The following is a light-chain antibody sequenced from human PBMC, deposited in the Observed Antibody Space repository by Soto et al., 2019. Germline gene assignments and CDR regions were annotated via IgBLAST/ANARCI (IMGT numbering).Light chain of an antibody. CDR3: QSYDVRLSAWV. CDR1: SSNLGTGYD. Sequence: QSALTQPPSVSGAPGQTVSISCTGSSSNLGTGYDVHWYQQFPGRAPKLLIYADNKRPSCVPDRISGSKSGTSASLAMSGVQAEDEADYYCQSYDVRLSAWVFGGGTKLTVL. CDR2: ADN. J-gene: IGLJ3*02. V-gene: IGLV1-40*01.